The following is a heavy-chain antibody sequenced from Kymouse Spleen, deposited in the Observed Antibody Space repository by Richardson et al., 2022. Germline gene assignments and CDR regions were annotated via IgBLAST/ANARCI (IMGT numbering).Heavy chain of an antibody. CDR1: GFTFSSYG. CDR3: AKDEYSSPNWFDP. D-gene: IGHD6-6*01. Sequence: QVQLVESGGGVVQPGRSLRLSCAASGFTFSSYGMHWVRQAPGKGLEWVAVISYDGSNKYYADSVKGRFTISRDNSKNTLYLQMNSLRAEDTAVYYCAKDEYSSPNWFDPWGQGTLVTVSS. V-gene: IGHV3-30*18. CDR2: ISYDGSNK. J-gene: IGHJ5*02.